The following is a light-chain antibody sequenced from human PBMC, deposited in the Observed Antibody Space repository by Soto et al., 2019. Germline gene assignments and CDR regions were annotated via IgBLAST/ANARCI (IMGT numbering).Light chain of an antibody. CDR3: CSYAGTTHV. CDR1: SSDIGGYHY. J-gene: IGLJ1*01. Sequence: QSVLTQPPSVSGSPGQSVTISCTGTSSDIGGYHYVSWYQQLPGKAPKLMIYDVRKRPSGVPDRFSGSNSGNTASLTISGLQAEDEADYYCCSYAGTTHVFGTGTKVTAL. V-gene: IGLV2-11*01. CDR2: DVR.